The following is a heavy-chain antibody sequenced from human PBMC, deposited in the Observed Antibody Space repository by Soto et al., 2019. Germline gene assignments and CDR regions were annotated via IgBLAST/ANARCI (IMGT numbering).Heavy chain of an antibody. CDR1: GFTFSSYV. J-gene: IGHJ6*02. D-gene: IGHD2-8*01. CDR2: ISGSGGST. Sequence: EVQLLESGGGLVQPGGSLRLSCAASGFTFSSYVMSWVRQAPGKGLEWVSAISGSGGSTYYADSVKGRFTISRDNSKNTLYLQMNSLRAEDTAVYYCAKDRRLSSGYYYYYGMDVWGQGTTVTVSS. CDR3: AKDRRLSSGYYYYYGMDV. V-gene: IGHV3-23*01.